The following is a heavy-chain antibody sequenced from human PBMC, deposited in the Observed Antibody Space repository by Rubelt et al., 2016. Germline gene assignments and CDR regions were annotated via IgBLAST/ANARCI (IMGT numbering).Heavy chain of an antibody. D-gene: IGHD6-13*01. CDR1: GFTFSSYA. CDR3: ARAKQQLVEYDY. CDR2: IWYDGSNK. J-gene: IGHJ4*02. Sequence: RSLRLSCAASGFTFSSYAMYWVRQAPGKGLEWLAVIWYDGSNKYYADSVKGRFTISRDNSKNTLYLQMNSLRAEDTAVYYCARAKQQLVEYDYWGQGTLVTVSS. V-gene: IGHV3-30*04.